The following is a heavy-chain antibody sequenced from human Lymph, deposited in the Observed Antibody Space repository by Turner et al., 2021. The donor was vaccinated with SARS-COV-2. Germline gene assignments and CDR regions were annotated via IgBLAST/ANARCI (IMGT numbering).Heavy chain of an antibody. J-gene: IGHJ6*02. Sequence: EVQLVESGGGLIQPGGSLRLSCAASGFTVSYNYMTWVRQAPVKGLECVSVIYSVGSTYYADSVKGRFTISRDSSKNTRYLQMNSLRAEDTAVYYCARDLMEVGGMDVWGQGTTVTVSS. D-gene: IGHD3-3*01. V-gene: IGHV3-53*01. CDR3: ARDLMEVGGMDV. CDR2: IYSVGST. CDR1: GFTVSYNY.